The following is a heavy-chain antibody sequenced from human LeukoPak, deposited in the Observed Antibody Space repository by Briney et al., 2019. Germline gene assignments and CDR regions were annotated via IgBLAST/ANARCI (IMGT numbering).Heavy chain of an antibody. V-gene: IGHV3-23*01. CDR1: GFTFSSYA. CDR3: ARDQGMYYYDSSGYQYYYYYGMDV. Sequence: QSGGSLRLSCAASGFTFSSYAMSWVRQAPGKGLEWVSAISGSGGSTYYADSVKGRFTISRDNSKNTLYLQMNSLRAEDTAVYYCARDQGMYYYDSSGYQYYYYYGMDVWGQGTTVTVSS. D-gene: IGHD3-22*01. CDR2: ISGSGGST. J-gene: IGHJ6*02.